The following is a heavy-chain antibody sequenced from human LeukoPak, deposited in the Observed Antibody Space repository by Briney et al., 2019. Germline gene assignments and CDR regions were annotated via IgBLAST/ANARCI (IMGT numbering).Heavy chain of an antibody. J-gene: IGHJ4*02. CDR1: GFTFSSYG. Sequence: GGSLRLSCAASGFTFSSYGMSWVRQAPGKGLEWVSTINGRGDSTHYVDSVKGRFTISRDNSKNTMYLQMNSLGAEDTAVYYCAKDVLDLRYDTYYFDYWGQGTLVTVSS. CDR3: AKDVLDLRYDTYYFDY. V-gene: IGHV3-23*01. D-gene: IGHD3-22*01. CDR2: INGRGDST.